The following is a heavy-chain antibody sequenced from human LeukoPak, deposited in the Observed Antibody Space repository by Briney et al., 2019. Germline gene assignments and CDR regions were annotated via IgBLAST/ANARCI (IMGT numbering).Heavy chain of an antibody. Sequence: ASVKVSCKASGGSFSNYAISWVRQAPGQGLEWMGGIVPILSTTNYARKFQGRVTMTAGESTSTAYMELSSLRSDDTAVYYCARGPPPYTEGDLFYYYGLDVWGQGTTVTVSS. CDR3: ARGPPPYTEGDLFYYYGLDV. D-gene: IGHD3-16*01. CDR1: GGSFSNYA. J-gene: IGHJ6*02. V-gene: IGHV1-69*13. CDR2: IVPILSTT.